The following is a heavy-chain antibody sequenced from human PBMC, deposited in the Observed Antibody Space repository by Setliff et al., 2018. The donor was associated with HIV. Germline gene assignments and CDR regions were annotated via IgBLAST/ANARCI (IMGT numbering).Heavy chain of an antibody. J-gene: IGHJ3*01. CDR2: IYHSGNT. V-gene: IGHV4-38-2*02. Sequence: SETLSLTCTVSGDSISSDFYWGWIRQPPGKGLEWIGSIYHSGNTYYMPSLQSRVTISVDMSKNQFSLKLNSVTAADTAVYYCARGEACGGGCHYAFELWGRGTMVTVSS. D-gene: IGHD2-21*02. CDR3: ARGEACGGGCHYAFEL. CDR1: GDSISSDFY.